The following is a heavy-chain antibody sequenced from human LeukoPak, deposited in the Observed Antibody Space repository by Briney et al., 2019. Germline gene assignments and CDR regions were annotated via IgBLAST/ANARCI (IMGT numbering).Heavy chain of an antibody. CDR2: IFKTGDTA. CDR3: AKLWGRHVWSFDY. D-gene: IGHD3-16*01. Sequence: GGSLRLSCAASGFTFSDYAMSWVREAPGKGLDWGSTIFKTGDTAHYADIVRGRFTISRDNSKNTLSLQMNSLRAEDTAIYYCAKLWGRHVWSFDYWGQGALVTVSS. V-gene: IGHV3-23*01. CDR1: GFTFSDYA. J-gene: IGHJ4*02.